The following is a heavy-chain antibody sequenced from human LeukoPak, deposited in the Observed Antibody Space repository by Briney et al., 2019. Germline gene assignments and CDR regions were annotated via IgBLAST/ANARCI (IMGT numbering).Heavy chain of an antibody. CDR3: ARRQGRRGIVGPTILKGAFDI. J-gene: IGHJ3*02. Sequence: GGSLRLSCAASGFTFSSYGIHWVRQAPGKGLEWVSYISASSNIIYCADSVKGRFTISRDDAKNSLYLQMNSLRAEDTAVYYCARRQGRRGIVGPTILKGAFDIWGQGTKVTVSS. V-gene: IGHV3-48*01. CDR1: GFTFSSYG. D-gene: IGHD1-26*01. CDR2: ISASSNII.